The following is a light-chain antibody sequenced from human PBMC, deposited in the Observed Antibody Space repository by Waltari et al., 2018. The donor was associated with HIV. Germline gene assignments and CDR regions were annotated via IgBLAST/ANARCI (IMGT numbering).Light chain of an antibody. CDR2: WAS. V-gene: IGKV4-1*01. CDR3: QQYYSTPRT. Sequence: DIVMTQSPDSLAVSLGERATIHCKSSQSVLYSSNNKNYLAWYQQKPGQPPKLLIYWASTRESGVPDRVSGSGSGTYFTLTISSLQAEDVAVYYCQQYYSTPRTFGQGTKVEI. CDR1: QSVLYSSNNKNY. J-gene: IGKJ1*01.